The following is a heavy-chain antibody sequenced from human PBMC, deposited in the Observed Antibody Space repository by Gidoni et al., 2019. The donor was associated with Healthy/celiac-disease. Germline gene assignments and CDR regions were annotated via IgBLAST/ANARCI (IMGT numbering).Heavy chain of an antibody. CDR3: ARSMTLEAAYYYGMYV. CDR1: GVTLSSSE. J-gene: IGHJ6*02. Sequence: EVQRVESGGGLVQPGGSLRLSGAASGVTLSSSEMNWVRQAPGKGLEWVSYISSLVLTIFYAYSVNGLFPISRYNAKNSLYLQMTSLRADDTAVYYCARSMTLEAAYYYGMYVLGQGTTFTVSS. V-gene: IGHV3-48*03. CDR2: ISSLVLTI.